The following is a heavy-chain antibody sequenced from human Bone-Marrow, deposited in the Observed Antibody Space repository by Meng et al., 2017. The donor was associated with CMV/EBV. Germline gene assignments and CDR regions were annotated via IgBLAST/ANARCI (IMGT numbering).Heavy chain of an antibody. V-gene: IGHV1-18*01. CDR2: ISAYNGNT. CDR1: GYTFTSYG. D-gene: IGHD3-3*01. J-gene: IGHJ4*02. CDR3: ASYYDFWSGYPEQYYFDY. Sequence: ASVKVSCKASGYTFTSYGISWVRQAPGQGLEWMGWISAYNGNTNYAQKFQGRVTITADKSTSTAYMELSSMRSEDTAVYYCASYYDFWSGYPEQYYFDYWGQGTLVTVSS.